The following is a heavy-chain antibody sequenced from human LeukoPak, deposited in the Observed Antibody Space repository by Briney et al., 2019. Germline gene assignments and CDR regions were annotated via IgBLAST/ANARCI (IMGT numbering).Heavy chain of an antibody. V-gene: IGHV4-39*07. Sequence: SETLSLICTVSGGSISSSAQPWGWIRQPPGKGLEWIGTIYYSGNTYYNPSLESRVTVSVDTSKNQFSLKLNSVTAADTALYYCARGRFTIFGVVTHDAFDIWGQGTVVTVSS. CDR3: ARGRFTIFGVVTHDAFDI. J-gene: IGHJ3*02. CDR1: GGSISSSAQP. CDR2: IYYSGNT. D-gene: IGHD3-3*01.